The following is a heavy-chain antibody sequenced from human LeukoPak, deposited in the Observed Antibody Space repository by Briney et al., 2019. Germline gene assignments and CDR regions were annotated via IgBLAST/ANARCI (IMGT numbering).Heavy chain of an antibody. CDR2: ISSSSNTI. J-gene: IGHJ4*02. V-gene: IGHV3-48*04. CDR1: GFTFSSYS. CDR3: AKCQVVTAPPNDY. D-gene: IGHD2-21*02. Sequence: GGSLRLSCAASGFTFSSYSMNWVRQAPGKGLEWVSYISSSSNTIYYADSVKGRFTISRDNAKNSLYLQMNSLRAEDTAVYYCAKCQVVTAPPNDYWGQGTLVTVSS.